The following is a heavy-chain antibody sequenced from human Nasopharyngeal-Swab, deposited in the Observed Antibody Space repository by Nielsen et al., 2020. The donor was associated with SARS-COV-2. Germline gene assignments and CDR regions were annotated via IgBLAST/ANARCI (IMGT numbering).Heavy chain of an antibody. D-gene: IGHD1-26*01. V-gene: IGHV4-34*01. J-gene: IGHJ6*02. CDR2: INHSGST. Sequence: SETLSLTCAVYGWSFSGYYWSWIRQPPGKGLEWIGEINHSGSTNYNPSLKSRVTISVDTSKNHFSLKLSSVTAADTAVYYCARDPVSGGSYPSYYYYGMDVWGQGTTVTVSS. CDR1: GWSFSGYY. CDR3: ARDPVSGGSYPSYYYYGMDV.